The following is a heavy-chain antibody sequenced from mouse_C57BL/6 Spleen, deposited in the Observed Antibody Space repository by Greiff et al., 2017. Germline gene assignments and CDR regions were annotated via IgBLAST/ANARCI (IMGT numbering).Heavy chain of an antibody. J-gene: IGHJ4*01. CDR3: SCWDYGGGYAMDY. CDR2: ISDGGSYT. Sequence: EVHLVESGGGLVKPGGSLKLSCAASGFTFSSYAMSWVRQTPEKRLEWVATISDGGSYTYYPDNVKVRFTISRDNANNTLYLQMSHLKSEDTAMYYCSCWDYGGGYAMDYWGQGTSVTVSS. D-gene: IGHD2-4*01. CDR1: GFTFSSYA. V-gene: IGHV5-4*01.